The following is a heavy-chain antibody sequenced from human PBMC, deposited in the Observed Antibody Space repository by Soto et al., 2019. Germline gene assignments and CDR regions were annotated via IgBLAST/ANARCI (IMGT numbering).Heavy chain of an antibody. CDR1: GGSISSYY. CDR3: ARVGDTIFGVVSRAGPRHPTTRYYYYYMDV. Sequence: SETLSLTCTVSGGSISSYYWSWIRQPPGKGLEWIGYIYYSGSTNYNPSLKSRVTISVDTSKNQFSLKLSSVTAADTAVYYCARVGDTIFGVVSRAGPRHPTTRYYYYYMDVWGKGTTVTVSS. CDR2: IYYSGST. J-gene: IGHJ6*03. D-gene: IGHD3-3*01. V-gene: IGHV4-59*08.